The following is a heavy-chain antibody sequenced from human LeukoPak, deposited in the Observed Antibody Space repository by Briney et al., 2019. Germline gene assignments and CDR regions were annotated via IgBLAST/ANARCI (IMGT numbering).Heavy chain of an antibody. Sequence: SETLSLTCTVSGYSISSGYYWGWIRQPPGKGLEWIGIIYHSGSTYYNPSLKSRVTLSVDTSKNQFSLKLSSVTAADTAVYYCASVDIVVVPAARDAFDIWGQGTMVTVSS. J-gene: IGHJ3*02. CDR1: GYSISSGYY. V-gene: IGHV4-38-2*02. CDR3: ASVDIVVVPAARDAFDI. D-gene: IGHD2-2*03. CDR2: IYHSGST.